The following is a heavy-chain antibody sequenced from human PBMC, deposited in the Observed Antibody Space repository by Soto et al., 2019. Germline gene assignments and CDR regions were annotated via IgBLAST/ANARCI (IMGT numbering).Heavy chain of an antibody. CDR1: GVPFSSFP. V-gene: IGHV3-23*01. CDR2: ISGSGRST. J-gene: IGHJ6*02. CDR3: ARDPLQQLVWDYYYGMDV. Sequence: PGGSLRLSCAASGVPFSSFPMIWVRQAPGKGLEWVSSISGSGRSTYYADSVKGRFTISRDNSKNTLYLQMNSLRAEDTAVYYCARDPLQQLVWDYYYGMDVWGQGTTVTVSS. D-gene: IGHD6-6*01.